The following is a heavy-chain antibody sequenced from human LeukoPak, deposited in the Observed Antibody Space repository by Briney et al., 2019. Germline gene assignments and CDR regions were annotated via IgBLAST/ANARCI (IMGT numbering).Heavy chain of an antibody. Sequence: GGSLRLSWAAAGFTFSSFEMSWVSQAAGKGLEWVSAISGRGGSAYYADSVKGRFTISRDNSTNSLSLQMNSLRAEDTALYYCAKTGYSSGWYRIWDYWGQGTLVTVSS. CDR2: ISGRGGSA. CDR3: AKTGYSSGWYRIWDY. CDR1: GFTFSSFE. V-gene: IGHV3-23*01. D-gene: IGHD6-19*01. J-gene: IGHJ4*02.